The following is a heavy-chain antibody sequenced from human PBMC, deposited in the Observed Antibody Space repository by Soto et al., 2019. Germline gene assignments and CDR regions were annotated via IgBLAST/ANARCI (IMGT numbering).Heavy chain of an antibody. CDR1: GFTFSSYG. Sequence: GGSLRLSCAASGFTFSSYGMHWVRQAPGKGLEWVAVIWYDGSNKYYADSVKGRFTISRDNSKNTLYLQMNSLRAEDTAVYYCARDTISVTKLKFYYYYGMDVWGQGTTVTVSS. CDR3: ARDTISVTKLKFYYYYGMDV. CDR2: IWYDGSNK. J-gene: IGHJ6*02. V-gene: IGHV3-33*01. D-gene: IGHD4-17*01.